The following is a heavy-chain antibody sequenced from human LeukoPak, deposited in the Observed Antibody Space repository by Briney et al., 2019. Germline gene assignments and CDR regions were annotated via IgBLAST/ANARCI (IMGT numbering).Heavy chain of an antibody. CDR1: GYTFTGYY. Sequence: GASVKVSCMASGYTFTGYYMHWVRQAPGQGLEWMGWINPNSGGTDYAQKFQGRVTMTRDTSINTAYMELSRLRSDDTAVYYCAKDFTYCSSTSCWGTEEGKDYWGQGTLVTVSS. V-gene: IGHV1-2*02. CDR3: AKDFTYCSSTSCWGTEEGKDY. D-gene: IGHD2-2*01. CDR2: INPNSGGT. J-gene: IGHJ4*02.